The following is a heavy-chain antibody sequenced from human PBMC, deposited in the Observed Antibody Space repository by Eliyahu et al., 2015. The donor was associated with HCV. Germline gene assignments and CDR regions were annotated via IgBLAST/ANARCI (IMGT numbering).Heavy chain of an antibody. CDR3: ARGGYYDILTGASLDP. CDR1: GFTFSXFY. CDR2: ISGHSTYT. D-gene: IGHD3-9*01. V-gene: IGHV3-11*06. Sequence: QVQLVESGGGLVEPGGSLRLSCEASGFTFSXFYMTWIRQAPGRGLEWISYISGHSTYTQYADSVRGRFTISRDNAKNLLYLQMNSLRGEDTAVYYCARGGYYDILTGASLDPWGQGTQVTVST. J-gene: IGHJ5*02.